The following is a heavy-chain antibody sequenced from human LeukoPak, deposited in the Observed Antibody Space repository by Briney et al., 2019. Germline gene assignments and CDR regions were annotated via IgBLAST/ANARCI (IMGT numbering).Heavy chain of an antibody. Sequence: ASVKVSCKASGYAFTGYYMHWVRQAPGQGLEWMGWINPNSGGTNYAQKFQGRVTMTRDTSISTAYMELSRLRPDDTAVYYCARGSLLLWFGELLYKDFDYWGQGTLVTVSS. CDR1: GYAFTGYY. V-gene: IGHV1-2*02. J-gene: IGHJ4*02. CDR2: INPNSGGT. D-gene: IGHD3-10*01. CDR3: ARGSLLLWFGELLYKDFDY.